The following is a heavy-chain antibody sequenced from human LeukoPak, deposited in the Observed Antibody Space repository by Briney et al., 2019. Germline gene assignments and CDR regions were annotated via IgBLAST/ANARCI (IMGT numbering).Heavy chain of an antibody. V-gene: IGHV1-69*13. CDR1: GGTFSSYA. Sequence: GASVKVSCKASGGTFSSYAISWVRQAPGQGLEWMGGIIPIFGTANYAQKFQGRVTITADESTSTAYMELSSLRSEDTAVYYCARENRDGYSSRLGKHWFDPWGQGTLVTVSS. CDR3: ARENRDGYSSRLGKHWFDP. CDR2: IIPIFGTA. D-gene: IGHD5-24*01. J-gene: IGHJ5*02.